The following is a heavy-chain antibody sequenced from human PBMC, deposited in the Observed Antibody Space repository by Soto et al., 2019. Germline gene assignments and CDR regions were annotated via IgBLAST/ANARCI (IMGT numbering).Heavy chain of an antibody. CDR1: RGTFSSYA. J-gene: IGHJ5*02. V-gene: IGHV1-69*13. D-gene: IGHD6-13*01. CDR3: ARGRAAAAGSRDNWFDP. CDR2: IIPIFGTA. Sequence: SVKVSCEGSRGTFSSYAISWVRQTPGQWLEWMGGIIPIFGTANYGQKFQGRVTITADESTSTAYMELSSLRSEDTAVYYCARGRAAAAGSRDNWFDPWGQGTLVTVSS.